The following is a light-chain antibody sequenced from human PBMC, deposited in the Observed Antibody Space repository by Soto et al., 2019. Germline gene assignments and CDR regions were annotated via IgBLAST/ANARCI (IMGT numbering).Light chain of an antibody. Sequence: AIRMTQSPSSLSASTGDRVTITCRASQGISSYLAWYQQKPGKAPKLLIYAASTLQSGVPSRFIGRGSGTDFTLTISCLQSEDFATYYCQQYYSYPGTFGQGTKVDIK. CDR2: AAS. CDR1: QGISSY. CDR3: QQYYSYPGT. J-gene: IGKJ1*01. V-gene: IGKV1-8*01.